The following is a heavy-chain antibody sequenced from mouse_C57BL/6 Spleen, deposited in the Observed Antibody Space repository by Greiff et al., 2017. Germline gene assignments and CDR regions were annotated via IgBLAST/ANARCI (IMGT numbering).Heavy chain of an antibody. J-gene: IGHJ3*01. CDR2: IYPGNGDT. CDR3: ARSIYYDYDGWFAY. D-gene: IGHD2-4*01. Sequence: QVQLKESGAELVRPGASVKMSCKASGYTFTSYNMHWVKQTPRQGLEWIGAIYPGNGDTSYNQRFKGKATLTVDKSSSTAYMQLSSLTSEDSAVYFCARSIYYDYDGWFAYWGQGTLVTVSA. V-gene: IGHV1-12*01. CDR1: GYTFTSYN.